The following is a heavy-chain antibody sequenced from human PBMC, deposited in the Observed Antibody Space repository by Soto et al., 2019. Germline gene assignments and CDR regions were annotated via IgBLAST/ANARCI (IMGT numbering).Heavy chain of an antibody. J-gene: IGHJ4*02. CDR1: GFTFSSYW. D-gene: IGHD2-15*01. CDR2: IKQDGSEK. V-gene: IGHV3-7*01. Sequence: EVQLVESGGGLVQPGGSLRLSCADSGFTFSSYWMSWVRQAPGKGLEWVADIKQDGSEKYYVDSVKGRFTISRDNDKNSLSLQMNSLRADDTDVYYCARVLPGGGYPHAYFDYWGQGTLVTVSS. CDR3: ARVLPGGGYPHAYFDY.